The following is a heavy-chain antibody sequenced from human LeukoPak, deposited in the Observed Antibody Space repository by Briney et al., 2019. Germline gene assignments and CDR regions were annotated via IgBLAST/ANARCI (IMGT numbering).Heavy chain of an antibody. Sequence: SETLSLSCAVYGGSFSGYYWSWIRHPPGKGLEWIGEINHSGSTNYNPSLKSRVTISVDTSKNQFSLKLSSVTAADTAVYYCATINIAAAGTDFDYWGQGTLVTVSS. V-gene: IGHV4-34*01. CDR1: GGSFSGYY. CDR3: ATINIAAAGTDFDY. J-gene: IGHJ4*02. D-gene: IGHD6-13*01. CDR2: INHSGST.